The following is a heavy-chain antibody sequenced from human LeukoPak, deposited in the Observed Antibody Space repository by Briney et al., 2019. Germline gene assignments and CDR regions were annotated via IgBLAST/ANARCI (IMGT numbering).Heavy chain of an antibody. CDR1: GDSISSSSNY. V-gene: IGHV4-39*01. Sequence: SETLSLTCTVSGDSISSSSNYRAWVRQPPGKGLEGIGSIYYSGSTYYNPSLKSRVTISVDTSKNQFSLKLNSVTAADTAVYYCARLYSSGWSFDYWGQGTLVTVSS. CDR3: ARLYSSGWSFDY. D-gene: IGHD6-19*01. J-gene: IGHJ4*02. CDR2: IYYSGST.